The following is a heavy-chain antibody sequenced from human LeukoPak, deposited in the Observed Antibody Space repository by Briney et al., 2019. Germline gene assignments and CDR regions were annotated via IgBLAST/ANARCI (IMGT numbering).Heavy chain of an antibody. CDR1: GYTLTELS. V-gene: IGHV1-24*01. CDR2: FDPEDGET. Sequence: ASVKVSCKVSGYTLTELSMHWVRQAPGKGLEWMGGFDPEDGETIYAQKFQGRVTITADKSTSTAYMELSSLRSEDTAVYYCARDLGSGSSAHDYWGQGTLVTVSS. J-gene: IGHJ4*02. D-gene: IGHD3-10*01. CDR3: ARDLGSGSSAHDY.